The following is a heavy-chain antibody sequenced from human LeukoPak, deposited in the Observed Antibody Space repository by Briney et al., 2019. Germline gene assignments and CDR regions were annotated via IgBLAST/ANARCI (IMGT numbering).Heavy chain of an antibody. V-gene: IGHV1-2*02. CDR2: ISPNSGGT. CDR3: ARDESRAASAAE. Sequence: GASVKVSCKASGYTFTGYYMHWVRQAPGQGLEWMGWISPNSGGTNYAQKFQGRVTMTRDTSISTAYMELSRLRSDDTAVYYCARDESRAASAAEWGQGTLVTVSS. CDR1: GYTFTGYY. D-gene: IGHD6-13*01. J-gene: IGHJ4*02.